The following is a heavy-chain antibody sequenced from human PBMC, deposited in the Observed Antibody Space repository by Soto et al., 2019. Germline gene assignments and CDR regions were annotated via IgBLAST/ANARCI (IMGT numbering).Heavy chain of an antibody. V-gene: IGHV4-31*03. D-gene: IGHD2-15*01. J-gene: IGHJ4*02. CDR3: ARLDKIPPDIDY. CDR1: GGSISSGGYY. CDR2: IYYSGST. Sequence: SETLSLTCTVSGGSISSGGYYWSWIRQHPGKGLEWIGYIYYSGSTYYNPSLKSRVTISVDTSKNQFSLKLSSVTAADTAVYYCARLDKIPPDIDYWGQGTLVTVSS.